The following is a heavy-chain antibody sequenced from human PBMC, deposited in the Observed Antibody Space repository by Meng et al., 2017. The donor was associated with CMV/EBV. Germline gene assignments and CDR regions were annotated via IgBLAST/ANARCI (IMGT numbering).Heavy chain of an antibody. V-gene: IGHV1-2*02. CDR2: INPNSGGT. J-gene: IGHJ5*02. D-gene: IGHD3-3*01. CDR1: K. Sequence: KMHWGGQAPGQGLEWMGWINPNSGGTNYAQKFQGRVTMTRDTSISTAYMELSRLRSDDTAVYYCARDPSTYDFWSGYYIATDNWFDPWGQGTLVTVSS. CDR3: ARDPSTYDFWSGYYIATDNWFDP.